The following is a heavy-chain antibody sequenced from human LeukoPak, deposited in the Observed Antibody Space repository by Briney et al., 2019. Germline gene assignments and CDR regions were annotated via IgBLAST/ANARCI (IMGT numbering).Heavy chain of an antibody. J-gene: IGHJ4*02. CDR1: GGSFSGYY. CDR3: ARGGQQLVPPDY. CDR2: INHSGST. V-gene: IGHV4-34*01. D-gene: IGHD6-13*01. Sequence: PSETLSLTCAVYGGSFSGYYWSWIRQPPGKGLEWIGEINHSGSTNYNPSLKSRVTISVDTSKNQFSLKLSSVTAADTAVYYCARGGQQLVPPDYWGQGTLVTVSS.